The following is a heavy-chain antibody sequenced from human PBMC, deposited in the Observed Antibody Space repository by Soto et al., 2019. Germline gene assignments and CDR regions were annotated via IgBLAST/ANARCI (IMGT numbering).Heavy chain of an antibody. Sequence: SETLSLTCTVSGGSISSYYWSWIRQPPGKGLEWIGYIYYSGSTNYNPSLKSQVTISVDTSKNQFSLKLSSVTAADTAVYYCASGDCSGASCYDFDYWGQGTLVTVSS. CDR1: GGSISSYY. CDR3: ASGDCSGASCYDFDY. J-gene: IGHJ4*02. V-gene: IGHV4-59*01. CDR2: IYYSGST. D-gene: IGHD2-2*03.